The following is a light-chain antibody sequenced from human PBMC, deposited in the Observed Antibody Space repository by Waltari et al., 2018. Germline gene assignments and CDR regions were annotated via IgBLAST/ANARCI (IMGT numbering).Light chain of an antibody. V-gene: IGLV2-11*01. CDR1: TSDVV. Sequence: QSALTQPRSVSGSPGQSVTISYTGTTSDVVFSWYQQHPGKAPKLIIYDVSKRPSGVPDRFSGSKSGNTASLTISGLRAEDEAHYYYCSYAGSYIFPVFGGGTKLTVL. CDR3: CSYAGSYIFPV. CDR2: DVS. J-gene: IGLJ2*01.